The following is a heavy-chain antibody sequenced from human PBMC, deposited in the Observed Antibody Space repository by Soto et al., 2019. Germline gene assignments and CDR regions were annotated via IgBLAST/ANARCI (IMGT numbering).Heavy chain of an antibody. CDR3: AAEGGECSGGSCYSEFGYYGMDV. V-gene: IGHV1-58*01. CDR1: GFTFTSSA. D-gene: IGHD2-15*01. CDR2: IVVGSGNT. Sequence: SVKVSCKASGFTFTSSAVQWVRQARGQRLEWIGWIVVGSGNTNYAQKFQERVTITRDMSTSTAYMELSSLRSEDTAVYYCAAEGGECSGGSCYSEFGYYGMDVWGQGTTVTVSS. J-gene: IGHJ6*02.